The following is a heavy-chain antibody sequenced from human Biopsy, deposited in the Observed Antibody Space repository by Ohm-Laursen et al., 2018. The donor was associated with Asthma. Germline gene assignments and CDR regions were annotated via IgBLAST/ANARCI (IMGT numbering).Heavy chain of an antibody. D-gene: IGHD3-16*01. CDR3: ARDQGDSKFDY. CDR1: GGSINSDY. J-gene: IGHJ4*02. V-gene: IGHV4-59*01. Sequence: LSLTCTFSGGSINSDYWSWIRQPPGKGLEWIGLSSYSGFRKYNPSLKSRVTISVDTSKNQLSLNLTSVIAADTAVYYCARDQGDSKFDYWGQGILVTVSS. CDR2: SSYSGFR.